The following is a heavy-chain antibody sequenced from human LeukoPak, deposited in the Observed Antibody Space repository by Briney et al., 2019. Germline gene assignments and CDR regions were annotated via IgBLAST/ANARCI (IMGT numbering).Heavy chain of an antibody. CDR2: MYHTGTI. J-gene: IGHJ4*02. CDR1: GYSLCSGFY. Sequence: PSETLSLTCAVSGYSLCSGFYCGWVRPPPGKGLEWIGNMYHTGTIYYNPSLRSRLTISEDTSKSHFSLTVDSVTAADTAVYYCATGRYSGSVDYWGQGILVTVSS. D-gene: IGHD1-26*01. V-gene: IGHV4-38-2*01. CDR3: ATGRYSGSVDY.